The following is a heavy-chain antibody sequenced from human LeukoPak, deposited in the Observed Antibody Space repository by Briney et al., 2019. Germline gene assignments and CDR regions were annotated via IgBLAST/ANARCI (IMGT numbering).Heavy chain of an antibody. CDR1: GGSISSYY. D-gene: IGHD6-13*01. V-gene: IGHV4-4*07. J-gene: IGHJ6*03. Sequence: SETLSLTCTVSGGSISSYYWSWIRQPAGKGLEWIGRIYTSGSTNYNPSLKSRVTMSVDTSKNQFSLKLSSVTAADTAVYYCARDYSSSWSFGYYYYYMDVWGKGTTVTISS. CDR3: ARDYSSSWSFGYYYYYMDV. CDR2: IYTSGST.